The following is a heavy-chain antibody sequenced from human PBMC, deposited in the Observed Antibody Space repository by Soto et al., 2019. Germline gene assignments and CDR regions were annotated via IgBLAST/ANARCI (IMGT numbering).Heavy chain of an antibody. D-gene: IGHD6-19*01. CDR2: FDPEDGET. CDR1: GYTLTELS. V-gene: IGHV1-24*01. J-gene: IGHJ4*02. Sequence: ASVKVSCKVSGYTLTELSMHWVRQAPGKGLEWMGGFDPEDGETIYAQKFQGRVTMTEDTSTDTAYMELSSLRSEDTAVYYCATGGSGWYLTDYWGQGTLVTVSS. CDR3: ATGGSGWYLTDY.